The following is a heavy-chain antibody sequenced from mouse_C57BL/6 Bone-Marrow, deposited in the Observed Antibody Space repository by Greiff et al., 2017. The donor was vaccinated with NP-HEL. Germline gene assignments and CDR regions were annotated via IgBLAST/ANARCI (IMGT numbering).Heavy chain of an antibody. Sequence: EVKLVESGGGLVKPGGSLKLSCAASGFTFSSYAMSWVRQTPEKRLEWVATISDGGSYTYYPDNVKGRFTISRDNAKNNLYLQMSHLKSEDTAMYYCARVSGYYPFAMDYWGQGTSVTVSS. CDR3: ARVSGYYPFAMDY. CDR2: ISDGGSYT. D-gene: IGHD2-3*01. V-gene: IGHV5-4*03. J-gene: IGHJ4*01. CDR1: GFTFSSYA.